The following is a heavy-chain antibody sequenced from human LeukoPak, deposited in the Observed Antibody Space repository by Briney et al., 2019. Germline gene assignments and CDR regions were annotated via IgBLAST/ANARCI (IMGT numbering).Heavy chain of an antibody. CDR2: IYSSGNT. CDR3: ARVWLSSGSSWYFDF. V-gene: IGHV4-4*07. D-gene: IGHD3-22*01. J-gene: IGHJ2*01. CDR1: GGSISSNY. Sequence: SETLSLTCTVSGGSISSNYWSWIRQPAGKGLEYIGRIYSSGNTNYNPSLKSRVTMSVDTSKNQFSLLLHSVTAADAAVYYCARVWLSSGSSWYFDFWGRGTLVIVSS.